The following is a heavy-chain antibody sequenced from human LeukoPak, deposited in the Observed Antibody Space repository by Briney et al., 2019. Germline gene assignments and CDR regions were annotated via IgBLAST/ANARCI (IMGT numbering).Heavy chain of an antibody. D-gene: IGHD6-19*01. CDR1: GFTFSSYA. J-gene: IGHJ4*02. V-gene: IGHV3-7*01. CDR3: ARDRGGSSGWSGVGY. CDR2: IKQDGSEK. Sequence: GGSLRLSCAASGFTFSSYAMHWVRQAPGKGLEWVANIKQDGSEKYYVDSVKGRFTISRDNAKNSLYLQMNSLRADDTAVYNCARDRGGSSGWSGVGYWGQGTLVTVSS.